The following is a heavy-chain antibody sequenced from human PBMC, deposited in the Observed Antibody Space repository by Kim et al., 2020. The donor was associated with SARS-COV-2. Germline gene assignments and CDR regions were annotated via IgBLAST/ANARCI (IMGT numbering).Heavy chain of an antibody. CDR3: ARDEGGSYNEPQGFDY. V-gene: IGHV1-18*01. Sequence: KLQGRVTMTTDTSTSTAYMELRSLRSDDTAVYYCARDEGGSYNEPQGFDYWGQGTLVTVSS. D-gene: IGHD1-26*01. J-gene: IGHJ4*02.